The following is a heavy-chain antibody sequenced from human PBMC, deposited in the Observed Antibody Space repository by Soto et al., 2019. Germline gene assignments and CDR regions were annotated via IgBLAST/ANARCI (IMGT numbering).Heavy chain of an antibody. D-gene: IGHD1-26*01. Sequence: GGSLRLSCAASGFTFSSYWMHWVRQAPGKGLVWVSYISDSGSRMYYADSVKGRFTISRDSAKNSLYLQMNSLRAEDTAVYCCAPQGVGATGYLYWGQGTLVTVSS. CDR1: GFTFSSYW. J-gene: IGHJ4*02. CDR3: APQGVGATGYLY. CDR2: ISDSGSRM. V-gene: IGHV3-48*01.